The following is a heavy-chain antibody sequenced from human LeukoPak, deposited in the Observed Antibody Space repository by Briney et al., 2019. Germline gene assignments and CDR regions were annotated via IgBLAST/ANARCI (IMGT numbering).Heavy chain of an antibody. J-gene: IGHJ6*03. V-gene: IGHV3-53*05. CDR1: GFTVSSNY. Sequence: GGSLRLSCAASGFTVSSNYMSWVRQAPGKGLEWVSVIYSGGSTYYADSVKGRFTISRDNSKNTLYLQMNSLRAEDTAVYYCARHIVVVPAATQSDSYYYYYYMDVWGKGTTVTVSS. CDR2: IYSGGST. CDR3: ARHIVVVPAATQSDSYYYYYYMDV. D-gene: IGHD2-2*01.